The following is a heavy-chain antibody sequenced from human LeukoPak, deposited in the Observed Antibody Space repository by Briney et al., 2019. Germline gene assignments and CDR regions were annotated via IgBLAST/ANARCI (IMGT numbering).Heavy chain of an antibody. CDR2: IKTDGSST. D-gene: IGHD2-15*01. CDR3: TRDRVANMDV. V-gene: IGHV3-74*01. Sequence: GSLRLSCAASGFTFSSYRMHWVRQAPGKGLVWVSRIKTDGSSTSYADFVEGRFTISRDNAKDTLYLQMNNLRAEDTAVYYCTRDRVANMDVWGRGTTVTVSS. J-gene: IGHJ6*03. CDR1: GFTFSSYR.